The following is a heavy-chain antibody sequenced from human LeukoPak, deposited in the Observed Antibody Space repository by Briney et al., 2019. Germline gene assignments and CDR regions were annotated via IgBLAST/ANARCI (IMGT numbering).Heavy chain of an antibody. CDR3: AHLHDYLLEG. J-gene: IGHJ4*02. D-gene: IGHD2/OR15-2a*01. Sequence: GPTLVKPTQTLTLTGTFSGFSLSTSGVGVGWIRQPPGKAREWLSLIYWDDDKRYSPSLKSRLTITKDTSKNQVVLTMTTMDPVDTATYYCAHLHDYLLEGWGQGTLVTVSS. V-gene: IGHV2-5*02. CDR1: GFSLSTSGVG. CDR2: IYWDDDK.